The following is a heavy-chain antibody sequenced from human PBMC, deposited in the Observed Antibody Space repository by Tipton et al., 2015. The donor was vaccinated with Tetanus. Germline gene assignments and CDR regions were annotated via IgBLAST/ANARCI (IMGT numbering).Heavy chain of an antibody. CDR3: ARDRRTVTTSLFDY. V-gene: IGHV4-38-2*02. D-gene: IGHD4-17*01. CDR1: GYSISSGYY. CDR2: IYHRGST. Sequence: TLSLTCAVSGYSISSGYYWGWIRQPPGKGLEWIGSIYHRGSTYYNPSLKSRVTISVDTSKNRFSLKLSSVTAADTAVYYCARDRRTVTTSLFDYWGQGTLVTVSS. J-gene: IGHJ4*02.